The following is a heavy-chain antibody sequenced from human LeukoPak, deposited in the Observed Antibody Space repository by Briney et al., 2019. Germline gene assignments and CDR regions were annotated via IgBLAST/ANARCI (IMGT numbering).Heavy chain of an antibody. CDR3: AKDTFRGWYGAIDY. V-gene: IGHV3-9*01. D-gene: IGHD6-19*01. CDR1: GFTFDDYA. J-gene: IGHJ4*02. CDR2: ISWNSGSI. Sequence: TGGSLRLSCAASGFTFDDYAMHWVRQAPGKGLEWVSGISWNSGSIGYADSVKGRFTISRDNAKNSLYLQMNSLGAEDTALYYCAKDTFRGWYGAIDYWGQGTLVTVSS.